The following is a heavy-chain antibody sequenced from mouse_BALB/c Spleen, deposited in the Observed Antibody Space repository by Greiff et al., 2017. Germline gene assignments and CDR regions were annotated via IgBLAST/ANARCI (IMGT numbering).Heavy chain of an antibody. J-gene: IGHJ4*01. D-gene: IGHD2-1*01. CDR3: AREDGNYFFYAMDY. CDR2: INSNGGST. CDR1: VFTFSSYY. Sequence: EVMLVESGGGLVKLGGSLKLSCAASVFTFSSYYMSWVRQTPEKRLELVAAINSNGGSTYYPDTVKGRFTISRDNAKNTLYLQMSSLKSEDTALYYCAREDGNYFFYAMDYWGQGTSVTVSS. V-gene: IGHV5-6-2*01.